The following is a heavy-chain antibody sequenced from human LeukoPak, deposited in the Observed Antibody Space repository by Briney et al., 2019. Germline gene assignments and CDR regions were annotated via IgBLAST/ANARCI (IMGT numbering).Heavy chain of an antibody. D-gene: IGHD5-12*01. J-gene: IGHJ4*02. V-gene: IGHV3-30-3*01. Sequence: GGSLRLSCAASGFTFSSYAMHWVRLAPGKGLEWVAVISYDGSNKYYADSVKGRFTISRDNSKNTLYLQMNSLRAEDTAVYYCARGQRVATIIYYFDYWGQGTLVTVSS. CDR2: ISYDGSNK. CDR3: ARGQRVATIIYYFDY. CDR1: GFTFSSYA.